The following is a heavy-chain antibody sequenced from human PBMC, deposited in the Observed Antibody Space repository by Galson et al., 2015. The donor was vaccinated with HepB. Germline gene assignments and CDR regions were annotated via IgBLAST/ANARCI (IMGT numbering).Heavy chain of an antibody. CDR2: ISYDGSNK. D-gene: IGHD6-19*01. V-gene: IGHV3-30*18. CDR3: AKDLAGDTPNFDY. J-gene: IGHJ4*02. CDR1: GFTFSSYG. Sequence: SLRLSCAASGFTFSSYGMHWVRQAPGKGLEWVAVISYDGSNKYYADSVKGRFTISRDNSKNMLYLQMNSLRAEDTAVYYCAKDLAGDTPNFDYWGQGTLVTVSS.